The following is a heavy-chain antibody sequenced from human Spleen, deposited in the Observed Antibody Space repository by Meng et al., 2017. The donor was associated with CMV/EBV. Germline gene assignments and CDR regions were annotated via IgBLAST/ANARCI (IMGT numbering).Heavy chain of an antibody. CDR1: GFTFSTYD. Sequence: GGSLRLSCAASGFTFSTYDMHWVRQAPGKGLEWVSGISWNSGSIGNADSVKGRFTISRDNAKNSLYLQMNSLRAEDTALYYCAKSFWSGYAFDYWGQGTLVTVSS. D-gene: IGHD3-3*01. CDR2: ISWNSGSI. CDR3: AKSFWSGYAFDY. V-gene: IGHV3-9*01. J-gene: IGHJ4*02.